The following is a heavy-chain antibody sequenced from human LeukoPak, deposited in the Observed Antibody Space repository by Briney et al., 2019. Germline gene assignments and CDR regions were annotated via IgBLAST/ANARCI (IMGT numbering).Heavy chain of an antibody. J-gene: IGHJ4*02. D-gene: IGHD1/OR15-1a*01. Sequence: GGSLRLSCAASGFTFNSYGMHWVRQAPGKGLEWVAVMSHDGSNKYYADSVKGRFTISRDNSKNTLYLQMNSLRAEDTAVYFCATEMKVGTTDYWSQGTLVTVSS. CDR1: GFTFNSYG. CDR3: ATEMKVGTTDY. CDR2: MSHDGSNK. V-gene: IGHV3-30*03.